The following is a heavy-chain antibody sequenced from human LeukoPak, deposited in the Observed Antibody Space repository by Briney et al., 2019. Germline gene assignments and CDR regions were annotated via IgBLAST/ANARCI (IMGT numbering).Heavy chain of an antibody. CDR2: ISSSSSYI. Sequence: PGGSLRLSCAASGFTFSSYSMNWVRQAPGKGLEWDSSISSSSSYIYYADSVKGRFTISRDNAKNSLYLQMNSLRAEDTAVYYCARDWHYYGSGSYLYYFDYWGQGTLVTVSS. CDR1: GFTFSSYS. D-gene: IGHD3-10*01. V-gene: IGHV3-21*01. J-gene: IGHJ4*02. CDR3: ARDWHYYGSGSYLYYFDY.